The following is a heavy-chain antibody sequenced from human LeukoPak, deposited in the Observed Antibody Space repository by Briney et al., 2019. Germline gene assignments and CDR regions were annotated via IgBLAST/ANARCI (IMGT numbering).Heavy chain of an antibody. CDR3: AKSLRYGSGWASGY. Sequence: GGSLRLSCAASGFIFSNYWLHWVRQAPGKGLVWVSRINSDGSSTTYVDSVKGRFTISRDNAKNTLYLQMNSLRAEDTAVYYCAKSLRYGSGWASGYWGQGTLVTVSS. V-gene: IGHV3-74*03. CDR1: GFIFSNYW. J-gene: IGHJ4*02. CDR2: INSDGSST. D-gene: IGHD6-19*01.